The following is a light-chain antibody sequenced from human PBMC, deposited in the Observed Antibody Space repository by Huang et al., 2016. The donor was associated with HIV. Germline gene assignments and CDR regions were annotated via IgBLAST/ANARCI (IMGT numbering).Light chain of an antibody. CDR1: QTGNSN. CDR2: GAS. J-gene: IGKJ1*01. Sequence: EIVMTQSPATLSVSPGERATLSCRASQTGNSNLAWDPHKPGQAPRLLSYGASTRATGVPARFSGSGSGTKFTLTISSLQSEDFAVYYCQQYNNWLAFGQGTKVEIK. CDR3: QQYNNWLA. V-gene: IGKV3-15*01.